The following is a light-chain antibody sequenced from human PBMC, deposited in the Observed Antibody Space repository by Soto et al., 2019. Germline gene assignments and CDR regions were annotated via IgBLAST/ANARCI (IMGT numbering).Light chain of an antibody. CDR1: QSVYTY. V-gene: IGKV3-11*01. Sequence: EIVLTQSPATLSLSPGERATLSCRASQSVYTYLAWYQQKPGLAPRLLIYDASNRATGIPPRFSGSGSGTDFTLTIISLQPEDFAVYYCQQRSNWPPGMYTFGQGTKLEIK. CDR3: QQRSNWPPGMYT. J-gene: IGKJ2*01. CDR2: DAS.